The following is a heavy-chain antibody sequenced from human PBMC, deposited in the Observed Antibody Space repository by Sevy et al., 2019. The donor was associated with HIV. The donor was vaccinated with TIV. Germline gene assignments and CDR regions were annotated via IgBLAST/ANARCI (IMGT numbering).Heavy chain of an antibody. CDR2: IHASGST. CDR3: ARERGSNILTLGLDF. J-gene: IGHJ4*02. D-gene: IGHD3-9*01. V-gene: IGHV4-61*02. Sequence: SETLSLTCTVSAGSISSDSYFWNWIRQPAGKGLEWIGRIHASGSTIYNPSLKCRVTMSVDKSKSQFSLRLTSVTAADSAVYFCARERGSNILTLGLDFWGQGSLVTVSS. CDR1: AGSISSDSYF.